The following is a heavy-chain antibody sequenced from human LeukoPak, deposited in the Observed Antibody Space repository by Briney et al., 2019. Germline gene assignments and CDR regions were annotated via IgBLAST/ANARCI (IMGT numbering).Heavy chain of an antibody. D-gene: IGHD2-2*02. V-gene: IGHV1-24*01. CDR2: FGPEDGET. Sequence: ASVKVSCKVSGYTLTELSMHWVRQAPGKGLEWMGGFGPEDGETIYAQKFPGRVTMTEDTSTDTAYMELSSLRSEDTAVYYCATLVVPAAIEMDWFDPWGQGTLVTVSS. CDR1: GYTLTELS. J-gene: IGHJ5*02. CDR3: ATLVVPAAIEMDWFDP.